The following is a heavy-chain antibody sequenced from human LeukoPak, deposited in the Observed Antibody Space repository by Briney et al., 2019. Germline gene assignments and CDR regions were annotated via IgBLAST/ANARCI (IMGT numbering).Heavy chain of an antibody. J-gene: IGHJ5*02. CDR1: GFTFSSYA. CDR2: ISYDGSNK. Sequence: GRSLRLSCAASGFTFSSYAMHWVRQAPGKGLEWVAVISYDGSNKYYADSVKGRFTISRDNSKNTLYLQMNSLRAEDTAVYYCARGEVRPPAPGNWFDPWGQGTLVTVSS. CDR3: ARGEVRPPAPGNWFDP. V-gene: IGHV3-30-3*01.